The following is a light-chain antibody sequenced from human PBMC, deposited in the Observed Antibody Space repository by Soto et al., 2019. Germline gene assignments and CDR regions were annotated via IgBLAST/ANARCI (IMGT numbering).Light chain of an antibody. CDR3: MXALQTPRT. V-gene: IGKV2-28*01. Sequence: IVMTQSPLSLPVTPGEPASISCRSSQSLLHSNGYNYLDWYLQKPGQSPQLLIYLGSNRASGVPDRFSGSGSGTDFTLKISRVEAEDVGVYYCMXALQTPRTCGQGTKVDIK. CDR2: LGS. J-gene: IGKJ1*01. CDR1: QSLLHSNGYNY.